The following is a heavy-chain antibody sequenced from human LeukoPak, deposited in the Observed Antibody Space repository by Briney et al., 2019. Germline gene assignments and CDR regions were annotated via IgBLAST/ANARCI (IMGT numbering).Heavy chain of an antibody. Sequence: GGSLRLSCAASGFTVSSVYMSWVRQAPGKGLEWVSVLYSGGSTYYADSVKGRFTISRDNSKNTLYLQMNGLRAEDTAVYYCARGYSYSWGYWGQGALVTVSS. CDR3: ARGYSYSWGY. D-gene: IGHD5-18*01. CDR1: GFTVSSVY. V-gene: IGHV3-66*01. J-gene: IGHJ4*02. CDR2: LYSGGST.